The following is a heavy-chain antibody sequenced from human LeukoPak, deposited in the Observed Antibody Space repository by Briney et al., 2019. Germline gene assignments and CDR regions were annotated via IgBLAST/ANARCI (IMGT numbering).Heavy chain of an antibody. J-gene: IGHJ6*04. CDR3: ASSIVVVPAANAGPYGMDV. Sequence: ASVKVSCKASGYTFTSYGISWVRQAPGQGLECMGWISAYNGNTNYAQKLQGRVTMTTDTSTSTAYMELRSLRSDDTAVYYCASSIVVVPAANAGPYGMDVWGKGTTVTVSS. D-gene: IGHD2-2*01. V-gene: IGHV1-18*04. CDR2: ISAYNGNT. CDR1: GYTFTSYG.